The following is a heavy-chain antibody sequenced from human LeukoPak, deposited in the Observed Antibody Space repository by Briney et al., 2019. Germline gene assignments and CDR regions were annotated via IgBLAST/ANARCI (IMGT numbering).Heavy chain of an antibody. CDR3: AKDGERHQTYYYYYYMDV. D-gene: IGHD1-1*01. J-gene: IGHJ6*03. Sequence: PGGSLRLSCAASGFTFDDYAMHWVGQGPGQGLEWGSLISWDGGSTYYADSVKGRFTISRDNSKNSLYLQMNSLRAEDTALYYCAKDGERHQTYYYYYYMDVWGKGTTVIVSS. CDR2: ISWDGGST. V-gene: IGHV3-43D*03. CDR1: GFTFDDYA.